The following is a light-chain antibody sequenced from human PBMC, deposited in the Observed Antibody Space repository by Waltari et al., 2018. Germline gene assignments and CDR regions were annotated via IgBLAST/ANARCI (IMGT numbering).Light chain of an antibody. Sequence: DIQMTQSPSSLSASVGDRVTVTCRASHGMSDCLNWYLQKPGKPPKLLISGAFLLQSGVPSRFNGSGSGTLFSLTISGLQPEDFATYYCQQSYITPYTFGRGTKLEIK. CDR1: HGMSDC. CDR2: GAF. J-gene: IGKJ2*01. V-gene: IGKV1-39*01. CDR3: QQSYITPYT.